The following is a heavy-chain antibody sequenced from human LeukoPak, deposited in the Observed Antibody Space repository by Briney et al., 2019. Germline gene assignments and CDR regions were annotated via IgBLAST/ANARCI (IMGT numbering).Heavy chain of an antibody. Sequence: PGGSLRLSCAASGFTFSSYWMSWVRQAPGKGLEWVANIKQKGSEKYYVDSVKGRFTTSRDNAKNSLYLQMNSLRAEDTAVYYCARDRVAGSGSYYYYSYGMDVWGQGTTVTVSS. V-gene: IGHV3-7*01. D-gene: IGHD3-10*01. J-gene: IGHJ6*02. CDR2: IKQKGSEK. CDR1: GFTFSSYW. CDR3: ARDRVAGSGSYYYYSYGMDV.